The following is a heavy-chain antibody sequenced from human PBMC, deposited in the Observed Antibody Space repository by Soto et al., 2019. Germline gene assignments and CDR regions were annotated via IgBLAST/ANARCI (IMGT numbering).Heavy chain of an antibody. J-gene: IGHJ6*02. CDR2: ISSSSSYI. CDR3: ARQPRTYGSGSSDV. Sequence: SGGGLVKPGGSLRLSCAASGFTFSSYSMNWVRQAPGKGMEWVSSISSSSSYIYYADSVKGRFTISRDNAKKSLYLQMNSLRAEDTAVYYCARQPRTYGSGSSDVWGQGTTVTVSS. CDR1: GFTFSSYS. D-gene: IGHD3-10*01. V-gene: IGHV3-21*01.